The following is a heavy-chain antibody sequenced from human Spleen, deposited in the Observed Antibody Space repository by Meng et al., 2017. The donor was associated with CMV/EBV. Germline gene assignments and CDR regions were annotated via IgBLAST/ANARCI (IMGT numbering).Heavy chain of an antibody. J-gene: IGHJ5*02. Sequence: YTFTSYGINWVRQAPGQGLEWMGWIRVYNGDTKYAQKFQDRFTMTTDTSTSTAYMELRSLRSDETAVYYCARRGPSYCGVDCLAWFDPWGQGTLVTVSS. D-gene: IGHD2-21*01. CDR1: YTFTSYG. V-gene: IGHV1-18*01. CDR3: ARRGPSYCGVDCLAWFDP. CDR2: IRVYNGDT.